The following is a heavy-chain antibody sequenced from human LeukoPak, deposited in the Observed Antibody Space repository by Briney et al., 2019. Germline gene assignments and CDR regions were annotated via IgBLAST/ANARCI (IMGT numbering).Heavy chain of an antibody. CDR1: GGTFSSYA. J-gene: IGHJ3*02. D-gene: IGHD3-9*01. CDR2: IIPIFGTA. V-gene: IGHV1-69*05. CDR3: ARGLLIRYAFDI. Sequence: ASVKVSCKASGGTFSSYAISWVRQAPGQGLEWMGRIIPIFGTANYAQKFQGRVTITTDEPTSTAYMELSSLRSEDTAVYYCARGLLIRYAFDIWGQGTMVTVSS.